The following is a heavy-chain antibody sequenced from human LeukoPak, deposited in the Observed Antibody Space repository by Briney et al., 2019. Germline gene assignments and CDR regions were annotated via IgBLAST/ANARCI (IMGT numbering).Heavy chain of an antibody. V-gene: IGHV4-34*01. D-gene: IGHD6-19*01. CDR3: ARASQSIAVAGRGYYSDY. CDR2: INHSGST. J-gene: IGHJ4*02. CDR1: GGSFSGYY. Sequence: SETLSLTCAVYGGSFSGYYWSWIRQPPGKGLEWIGEINHSGSTNYNPSLKSRVTISVDTSKNQFSLKLSSVTAADTAVYYCARASQSIAVAGRGYYSDYWGQGTLVTVSS.